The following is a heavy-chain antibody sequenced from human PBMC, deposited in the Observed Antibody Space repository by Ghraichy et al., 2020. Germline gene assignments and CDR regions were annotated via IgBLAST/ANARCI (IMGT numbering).Heavy chain of an antibody. V-gene: IGHV3-43*01. D-gene: IGHD4-17*01. J-gene: IGHJ4*02. CDR1: GFTFDDYT. CDR3: AKGNYGDYGTHRTFDY. CDR2: ISWDGGST. Sequence: GGSLRLSCAAFGFTFDDYTMHWVRQAPGKGLEWVSLISWDGGSTYYADSVKGRFTISRDNSKNSLYLQMNSLRTEDTALYYCAKGNYGDYGTHRTFDYWGQGTLVTVSS.